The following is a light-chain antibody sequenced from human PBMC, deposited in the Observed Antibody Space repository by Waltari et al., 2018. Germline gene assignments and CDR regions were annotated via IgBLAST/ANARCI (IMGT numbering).Light chain of an antibody. CDR3: QQRSNWPPRYT. V-gene: IGKV3-11*01. Sequence: DIVLTQSPATLSLSPGERATRSCRASQSASSSDFAWYQQKPGQAPRLLTYDASNRATGIPARFSGSGSGTDFTLTISSLEPEDFAVYYCQQRSNWPPRYTFGHGPKLEIE. J-gene: IGKJ2*01. CDR1: QSASSSD. CDR2: DAS.